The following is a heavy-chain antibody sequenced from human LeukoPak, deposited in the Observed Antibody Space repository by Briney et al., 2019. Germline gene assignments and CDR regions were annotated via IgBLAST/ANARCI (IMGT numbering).Heavy chain of an antibody. Sequence: PGGSLRLSCAASGLTFSSFAMNWVRQAPGKGLEWVSAISGSGGGTYYADSVEGRFTISKDNSQNTLYLQMSSLSAEDTAVYYCAKGRMGTTFDDWGQGTLVAVSS. CDR1: GLTFSSFA. CDR2: ISGSGGGT. CDR3: AKGRMGTTFDD. D-gene: IGHD4-11*01. J-gene: IGHJ4*02. V-gene: IGHV3-23*01.